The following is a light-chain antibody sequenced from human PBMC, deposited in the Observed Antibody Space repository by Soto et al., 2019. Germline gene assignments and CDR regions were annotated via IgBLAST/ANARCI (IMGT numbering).Light chain of an antibody. Sequence: VLQESHATLSLSPGERSTLSCMASQSVSSALVWYQQKPGQAPRLLIYGASSRATGIPDRFSGSGSGTDFTLTIIRLEPEDFAVYYCHQYGVSLGRFGGGTKVDI. CDR2: GAS. J-gene: IGKJ4*01. CDR3: HQYGVSLGR. V-gene: IGKV3-20*01. CDR1: QSVSSA.